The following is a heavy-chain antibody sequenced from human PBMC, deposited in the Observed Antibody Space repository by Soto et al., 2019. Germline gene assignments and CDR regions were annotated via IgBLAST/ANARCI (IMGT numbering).Heavy chain of an antibody. CDR1: GATFSTTG. Sequence: QVQLVQSGAEVRKPGSSLRVSCKSSGATFSTTGISWVRQAPGQGLEWMGGIIPLFGTPKYARKFQGRVSCAAEESTNNVYMELNSLRADDAAVYYCASASPVICGGDPCFRLDSSFASWGQGSLVIVSS. CDR3: ASASPVICGGDPCFRLDSSFAS. V-gene: IGHV1-69*01. J-gene: IGHJ5*01. D-gene: IGHD2-21*02. CDR2: IIPLFGTP.